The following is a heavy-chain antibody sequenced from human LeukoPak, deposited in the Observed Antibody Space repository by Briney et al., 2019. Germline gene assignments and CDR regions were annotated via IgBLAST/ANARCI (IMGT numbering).Heavy chain of an antibody. J-gene: IGHJ6*03. V-gene: IGHV1-2*02. Sequence: ASVKVSCKASGYTFTGYYMHWVRQAPGQGLEWMGWINPNRGGTNYAQKFQGRVTMSRDTSISTAYMELSSLRSEDTAVYYCARVKVVTNPNYYYYYYMDVWGKGTTVTVSS. D-gene: IGHD4-23*01. CDR3: ARVKVVTNPNYYYYYYMDV. CDR2: INPNRGGT. CDR1: GYTFTGYY.